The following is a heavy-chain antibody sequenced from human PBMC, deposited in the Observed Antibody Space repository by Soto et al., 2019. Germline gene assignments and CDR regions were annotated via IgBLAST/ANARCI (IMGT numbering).Heavy chain of an antibody. Sequence: SVKVSCKASGGTFSSYAISWVRQAPGQGLEWMGGIIPIFGTANYAQKFQGRVTITADESTTTAYMELSSLRSEETAVYYCARGLYDILTGYMDAFDIWGKGTMVTVSS. CDR1: GGTFSSYA. J-gene: IGHJ3*02. CDR2: IIPIFGTA. V-gene: IGHV1-69*13. CDR3: ARGLYDILTGYMDAFDI. D-gene: IGHD3-9*01.